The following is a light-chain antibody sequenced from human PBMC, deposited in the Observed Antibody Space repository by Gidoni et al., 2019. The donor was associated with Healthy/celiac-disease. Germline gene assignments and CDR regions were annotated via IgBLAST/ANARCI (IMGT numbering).Light chain of an antibody. V-gene: IGKV1-39*01. CDR2: AAS. CDR1: KSISSY. J-gene: IGKJ2*01. Sequence: EIQRTQSQSSLTASVGDRITITCRASKSISSYLNWYQQNPGKAPKLLLDAASSWQSGVPSRFSCSGSGTDCTLTIISLQPEDVATDYCQQRYSTPRDTFGQGTKVEIK. CDR3: QQRYSTPRDT.